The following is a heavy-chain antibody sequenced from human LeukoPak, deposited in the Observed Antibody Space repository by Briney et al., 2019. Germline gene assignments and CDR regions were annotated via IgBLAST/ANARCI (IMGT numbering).Heavy chain of an antibody. Sequence: ASVKVSCKASGYTFTGYYMHWVRQAPGQGPEWMGRINPNSGGTNYAQKFQGRVTMTRDTSISTAYMELSRLRSDDTAVYYCAREDYDFWSGYYAVNPFDYWGQGTLVTVSS. D-gene: IGHD3-3*01. V-gene: IGHV1-2*06. CDR3: AREDYDFWSGYYAVNPFDY. CDR1: GYTFTGYY. J-gene: IGHJ4*02. CDR2: INPNSGGT.